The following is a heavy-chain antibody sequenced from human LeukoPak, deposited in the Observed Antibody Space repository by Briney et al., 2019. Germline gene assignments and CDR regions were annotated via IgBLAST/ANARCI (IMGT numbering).Heavy chain of an antibody. CDR1: GVSISSYY. J-gene: IGHJ4*02. CDR3: TRSRGWWSLDY. CDR2: IYYSGST. V-gene: IGHV4-59*01. D-gene: IGHD2-8*02. Sequence: SETLSLTCTVSGVSISSYYWSWIRQPPGKGLEWIGYIYYSGSTNYNPSLKSRVTISVDTSKNQFSLKLSSVTAADTAVYYCTRSRGWWSLDYWGQGALVTVSS.